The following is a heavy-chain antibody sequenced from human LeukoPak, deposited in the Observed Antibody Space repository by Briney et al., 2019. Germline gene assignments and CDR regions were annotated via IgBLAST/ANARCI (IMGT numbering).Heavy chain of an antibody. J-gene: IGHJ4*02. V-gene: IGHV1-46*01. CDR2: INPSGGST. Sequence: ASVKVSCKASGYTFTSYYMHWVRQAPGQGLEWMGIINPSGGSTSYAQKFQGRVTMTRDTSTSTVYMELSSLRSEDTAVYYCARGKPYCSGGSCYGGTNIGYWGQGTLVTVSS. D-gene: IGHD2-15*01. CDR1: GYTFTSYY. CDR3: ARGKPYCSGGSCYGGTNIGY.